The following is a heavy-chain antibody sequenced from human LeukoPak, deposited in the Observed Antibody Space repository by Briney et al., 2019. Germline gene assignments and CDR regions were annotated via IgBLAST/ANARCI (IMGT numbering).Heavy chain of an antibody. J-gene: IGHJ4*02. Sequence: GGSLRLSCAASGFTVDSNYLSWVRQAPGKGLEWVSTIYTGGNTYYAASVKGRFTISRDFSKNTVFLHMNSLRAEDTAMYHCARGDDSGYYDYFDYWGQGALVTVSS. CDR3: ARGDDSGYYDYFDY. D-gene: IGHD3-22*01. CDR2: IYTGGNT. V-gene: IGHV3-53*01. CDR1: GFTVDSNY.